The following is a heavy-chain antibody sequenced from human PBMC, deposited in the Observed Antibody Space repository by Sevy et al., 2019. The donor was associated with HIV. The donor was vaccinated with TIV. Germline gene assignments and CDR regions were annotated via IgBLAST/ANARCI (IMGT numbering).Heavy chain of an antibody. Sequence: GGSLRLSCAASGFTFSSYGMHWVRQAPGKGLEWVAVISYDGSNKYYADSVKGRFTISRDNSKNTLYLQMNSLRAEDTAVYYCAKDLAPSYSGCDQDYYYYGMDVWGQGTTVTVSS. CDR2: ISYDGSNK. CDR3: AKDLAPSYSGCDQDYYYYGMDV. V-gene: IGHV3-30*18. D-gene: IGHD5-12*01. J-gene: IGHJ6*02. CDR1: GFTFSSYG.